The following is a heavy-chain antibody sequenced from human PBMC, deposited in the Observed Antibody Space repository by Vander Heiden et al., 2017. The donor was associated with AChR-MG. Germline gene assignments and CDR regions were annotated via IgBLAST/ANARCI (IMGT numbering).Heavy chain of an antibody. CDR3: AGKTGAIFGVVMRDAFDI. D-gene: IGHD3-3*01. J-gene: IGHJ3*02. CDR1: GYSISSGYY. V-gene: IGHV4-38-2*01. CDR2: IYHSGST. Sequence: QVQLQESGPGLVKPSETLSLTCAVSGYSISSGYYWGWIRQPPGKGLEWIGSIYHSGSTYYNPSLKSRVTISVDTSKNQFSLKLSSVTAADTAVYYCAGKTGAIFGVVMRDAFDIWGQGTMVTVSS.